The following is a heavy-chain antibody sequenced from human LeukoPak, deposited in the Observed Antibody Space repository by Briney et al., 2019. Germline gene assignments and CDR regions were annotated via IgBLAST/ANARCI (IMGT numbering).Heavy chain of an antibody. J-gene: IGHJ4*02. D-gene: IGHD3-9*01. CDR1: GGSFSDYY. Sequence: SETLSLTCAVYGGSFSDYYMSWVRQPPGKGLEWIGSIYYSGSTYYNPSLKSRVTISVDTSKNQFSLKLSSVTAADTAVYYCARESLGMTGYDYWGQGTLVTVSS. V-gene: IGHV4-34*01. CDR3: ARESLGMTGYDY. CDR2: IYYSGST.